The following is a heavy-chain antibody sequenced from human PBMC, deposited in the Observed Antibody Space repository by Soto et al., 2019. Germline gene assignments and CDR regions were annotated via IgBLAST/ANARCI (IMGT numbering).Heavy chain of an antibody. CDR1: GFTFGSYS. V-gene: IGHV3-23*01. CDR2: ISGTDDST. Sequence: LRLSCAASGFTFGSYSLSWVRQAPGKGLEWVSLISGTDDSTYYADSVKGRFTVSRDNSKNTLYLQMNSLRAGDTAVYYCANHFYYNSSGYYWWGQGTVVTVSS. J-gene: IGHJ4*02. CDR3: ANHFYYNSSGYYW. D-gene: IGHD3-22*01.